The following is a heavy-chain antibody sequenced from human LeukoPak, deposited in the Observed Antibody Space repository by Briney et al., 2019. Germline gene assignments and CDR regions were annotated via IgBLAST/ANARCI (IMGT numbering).Heavy chain of an antibody. CDR2: ISYDGSSK. J-gene: IGHJ3*02. Sequence: GVSLRLSCAASGFTFSTYAMHWVRQAPGKGLEWVAVISYDGSSKYYADSVKGRFTISRDNSKNTLYLQMNSLRAEDTAVYYCARARSSYGYGDAFDIWGQGTMVTVSS. CDR3: ARARSSYGYGDAFDI. V-gene: IGHV3-30*04. D-gene: IGHD5-18*01. CDR1: GFTFSTYA.